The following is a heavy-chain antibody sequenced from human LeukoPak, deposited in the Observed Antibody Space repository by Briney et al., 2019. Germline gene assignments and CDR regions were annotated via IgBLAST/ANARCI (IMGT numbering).Heavy chain of an antibody. Sequence: ASVKVSCKASGYTFTSYDINWVRQATGQGLEWMGWMNPNSGNTGNAQKFQGRVTMTRNTSISTAYMELSSLRSEDTAVYSCAALWFGASYYYMDVWGKETTVTVSS. CDR3: AALWFGASYYYMDV. D-gene: IGHD3-10*01. CDR1: GYTFTSYD. J-gene: IGHJ6*03. CDR2: MNPNSGNT. V-gene: IGHV1-8*01.